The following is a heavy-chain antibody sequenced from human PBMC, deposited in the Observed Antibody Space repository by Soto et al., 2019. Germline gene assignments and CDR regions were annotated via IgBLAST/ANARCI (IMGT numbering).Heavy chain of an antibody. J-gene: IGHJ6*02. CDR1: GGSIGGDD. Sequence: GTVSLSGTVSGGSIGGDDWSWIRQPPGKGLEWIGYMYNTGSTVYNPSFKSRVTISVDTSKNQFSLKLNSVTAADTAVYYCARDLWGYCGTDCYPLDVWGQGTTVT. CDR3: ARDLWGYCGTDCYPLDV. CDR2: MYNTGST. D-gene: IGHD2-21*02. V-gene: IGHV4-59*01.